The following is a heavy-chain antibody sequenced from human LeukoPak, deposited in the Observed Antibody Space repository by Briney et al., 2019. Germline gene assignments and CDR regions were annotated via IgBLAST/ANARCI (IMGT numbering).Heavy chain of an antibody. CDR1: GYTFTSYG. J-gene: IGHJ4*02. V-gene: IGHV1-69*05. Sequence: SVKVSCKASGYTFTSYGISWVRQAPGQGLEWMGGIIPIFGTANYAQKFQGRVTITTDESTSTAYMELSSLRSEDTAVYYCARGWYDFWSGYPSFDYWGQGTLVTVSS. D-gene: IGHD3-3*01. CDR2: IIPIFGTA. CDR3: ARGWYDFWSGYPSFDY.